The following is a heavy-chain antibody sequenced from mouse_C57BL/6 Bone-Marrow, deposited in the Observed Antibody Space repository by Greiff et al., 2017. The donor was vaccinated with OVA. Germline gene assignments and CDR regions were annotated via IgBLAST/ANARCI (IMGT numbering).Heavy chain of an antibody. CDR1: GYTFTSYW. J-gene: IGHJ1*03. D-gene: IGHD1-1*01. CDR2: IDPNSGGT. V-gene: IGHV1-72*01. Sequence: QVQLQQPGAELVKPGASVKLSCKASGYTFTSYWMHWVQQRPGRGLEWIGRIDPNSGGTKYNEKFKSKATLTVDTHSSTAYMQLSSLTSEDSAVYYCAREDTTVVRYFDVWGTGTTVTVSS. CDR3: AREDTTVVRYFDV.